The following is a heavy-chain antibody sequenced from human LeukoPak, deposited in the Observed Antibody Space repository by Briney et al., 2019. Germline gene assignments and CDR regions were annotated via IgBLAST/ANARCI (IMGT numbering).Heavy chain of an antibody. Sequence: GGSLRLSCAASGFTFSSYNMNWVRQAPGKGLEWVSYISSSSSTIYYADSVKGRFTISRDNAKNSLYLQMNSLRDEDTAVYYCASTRREKNYGDYGSYYYYGMDVWGQGTTVTVSS. D-gene: IGHD4-17*01. V-gene: IGHV3-48*02. J-gene: IGHJ6*02. CDR3: ASTRREKNYGDYGSYYYYGMDV. CDR2: ISSSSSTI. CDR1: GFTFSSYN.